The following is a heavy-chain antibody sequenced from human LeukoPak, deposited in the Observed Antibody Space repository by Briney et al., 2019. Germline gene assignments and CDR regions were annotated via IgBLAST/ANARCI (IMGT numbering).Heavy chain of an antibody. CDR1: GFTFSSYE. CDR2: ISNFGSTI. V-gene: IGHV3-48*03. CDR3: ARDTSRGFQYYFDY. J-gene: IGHJ4*02. Sequence: PGGSLRLSCAASGFTFSSYEMNWVRQAPGKGLEWVSYISNFGSTIYYADSVNGRFTISRDNAQNSLYLQMNSLRVEDTAVYYCARDTSRGFQYYFDYWGQGTLVTVSS.